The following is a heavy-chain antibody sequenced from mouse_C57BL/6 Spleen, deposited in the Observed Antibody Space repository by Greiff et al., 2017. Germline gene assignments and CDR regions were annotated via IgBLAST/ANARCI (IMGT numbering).Heavy chain of an antibody. CDR1: GFTFSDYG. CDR3: AREELQYYAMDY. V-gene: IGHV5-17*01. CDR2: ISSGSSTI. J-gene: IGHJ4*01. Sequence: EVQLVESGGGLVKPGGSLTLSCAASGFTFSDYGMHWVRQAPEKGLEWVAYISSGSSTIYYADTVKGRFTISRDNAKNTLFLQMTSLRSEDTAMYYCAREELQYYAMDYWGQGTSVTVSS. D-gene: IGHD2-1*01.